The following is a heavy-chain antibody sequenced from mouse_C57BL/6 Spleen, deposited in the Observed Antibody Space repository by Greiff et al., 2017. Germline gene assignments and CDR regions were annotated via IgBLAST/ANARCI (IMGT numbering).Heavy chain of an antibody. J-gene: IGHJ3*01. CDR3: AIVGTTEGFDY. CDR2: IDPSDSYT. D-gene: IGHD1-1*01. CDR1: GYTFTSYW. V-gene: IGHV1-69*01. Sequence: QVQLQQPGAELVMPGASVKLSCKASGYTFTSYWMHWVKQRPGQGLEWIGEIDPSDSYTNYNQKFKGKSTLTVDKSSSTAYMQLSSLTSEDSAAKDCAIVGTTEGFDYWGQGTPVTVSA.